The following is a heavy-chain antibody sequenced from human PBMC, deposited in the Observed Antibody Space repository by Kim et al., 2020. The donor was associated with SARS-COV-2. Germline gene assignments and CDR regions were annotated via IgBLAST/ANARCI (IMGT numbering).Heavy chain of an antibody. CDR2: TNAGNGNT. Sequence: ASVKVSCKASGYTFTSYAMHWVRQAPGQRLEWMGWTNAGNGNTKYSQKFQGRVTITRDTSASTAYMELSSLRSEDTAVYYCAREGEVGATPTDYFDYWGQGTLVTVSA. J-gene: IGHJ4*02. V-gene: IGHV1-3*01. D-gene: IGHD1-26*01. CDR3: AREGEVGATPTDYFDY. CDR1: GYTFTSYA.